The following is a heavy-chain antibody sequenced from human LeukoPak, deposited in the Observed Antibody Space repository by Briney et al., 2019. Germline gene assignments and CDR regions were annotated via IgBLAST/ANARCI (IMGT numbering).Heavy chain of an antibody. J-gene: IGHJ5*02. V-gene: IGHV3-21*01. CDR3: ARHQCSSTSCFTWLAWFDP. CDR2: ISGSSNYI. CDR1: GFTFNNYG. Sequence: GGSLRLSCAASGFTFNNYGMDWVRQAPGKGLEWVSSISGSSNYIYYADSVKGRFTISRDNAKNSVYLQMNSLRAEDTAIYYCARHQCSSTSCFTWLAWFDPWGQGTLVTVSS. D-gene: IGHD2-2*01.